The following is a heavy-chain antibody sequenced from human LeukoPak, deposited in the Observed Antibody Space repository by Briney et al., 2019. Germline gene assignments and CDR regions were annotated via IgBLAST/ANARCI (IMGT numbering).Heavy chain of an antibody. Sequence: PGGSLRLSCVVSGFTFSSYNMNWVRQAPGKGLEWVSSISTSNNYIYYADSVTGRFTISRDNAKSSLYLQMNSLRDEDTAVYYCARDPYSGSYGDYYYYYMDVWGKGTTVTISS. CDR3: ARDPYSGSYGDYYYYYMDV. D-gene: IGHD1-26*01. CDR1: GFTFSSYN. V-gene: IGHV3-21*01. CDR2: ISTSNNYI. J-gene: IGHJ6*03.